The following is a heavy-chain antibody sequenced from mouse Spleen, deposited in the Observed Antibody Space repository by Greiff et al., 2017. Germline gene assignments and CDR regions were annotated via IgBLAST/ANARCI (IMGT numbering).Heavy chain of an antibody. CDR1: GFSLTGYG. CDR3: ARAHRGDYGDFDY. CDR2: IWGDGST. V-gene: IGHV2-6-7*01. D-gene: IGHD2-4*01. Sequence: QVQLKESGPGLVAPSQSLSITCTVSGFSLTGYGVNWVRQPPGKGLEWLGMIWGDGSTDYNSALKSRLSISKDNSKSQVFLKMNSLQTDDTARYYCARAHRGDYGDFDYWGQGTTLTVSS. J-gene: IGHJ2*01.